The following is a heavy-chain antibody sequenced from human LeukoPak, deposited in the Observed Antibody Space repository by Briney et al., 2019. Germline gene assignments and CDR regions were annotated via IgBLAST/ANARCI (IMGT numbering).Heavy chain of an antibody. Sequence: GRSLRLSCAASGFTFSSYAMHWVRQAPGKGLEWVAVISYDGSNKYYADSVKGRFTISRDNAKSSVYLQMTSLRAEDTAVYYCAKEACSGTNCIYYFMDVWGKGTTVTVSS. D-gene: IGHD3-10*02. CDR2: ISYDGSNK. CDR1: GFTFSSYA. V-gene: IGHV3-30*04. CDR3: AKEACSGTNCIYYFMDV. J-gene: IGHJ6*03.